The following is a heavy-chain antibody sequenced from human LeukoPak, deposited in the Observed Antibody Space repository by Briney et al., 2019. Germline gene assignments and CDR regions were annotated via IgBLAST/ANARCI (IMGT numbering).Heavy chain of an antibody. CDR2: ISSSSYT. CDR1: GFTFSDYY. CDR3: AREAENYGLTFDI. J-gene: IGHJ3*02. Sequence: PGGSLRLSCAASGFTFSDYYTSWIRQAPGKALEWVSYISSSSYTNYADSVKGRFTISRDNAKNSLYLQMNSLRAEDTAVYYCAREAENYGLTFDIWGQGTMVTVSS. D-gene: IGHD3-10*01. V-gene: IGHV3-11*06.